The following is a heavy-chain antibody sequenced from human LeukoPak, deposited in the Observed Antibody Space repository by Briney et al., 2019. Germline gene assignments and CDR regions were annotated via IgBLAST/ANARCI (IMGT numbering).Heavy chain of an antibody. V-gene: IGHV4-4*07. J-gene: IGHJ5*02. CDR2: IYTSGST. CDR3: AREPNYDFWSGYYHGSWFDP. D-gene: IGHD3-3*01. Sequence: PSETLSLTCTVSGGSISSYYWSWIRQPAGKGLEWIGRIYTSGSTNYNPSLKSRVTMSVDTSKNQFSLKLSSVTAADTAVYYCAREPNYDFWSGYYHGSWFDPWGQGTLVTVSS. CDR1: GGSISSYY.